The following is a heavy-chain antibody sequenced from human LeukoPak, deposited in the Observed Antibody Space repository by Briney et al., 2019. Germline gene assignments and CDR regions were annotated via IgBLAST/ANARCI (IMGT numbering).Heavy chain of an antibody. CDR2: IIPIFGTA. V-gene: IGHV1-69*05. CDR3: ATYSGSYYPFDY. Sequence: GASVKVSCKASGGTFSSYAISWVRQAPGQGLEWMGGIIPIFGTANYAQKFQGRVTITTDEPTSTAYMELSSLRSEDTAVYYCATYSGSYYPFDYWGQGTLVTVSS. J-gene: IGHJ4*02. CDR1: GGTFSSYA. D-gene: IGHD1-26*01.